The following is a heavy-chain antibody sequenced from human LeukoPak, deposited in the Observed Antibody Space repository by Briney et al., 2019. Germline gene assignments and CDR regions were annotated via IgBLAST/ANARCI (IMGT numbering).Heavy chain of an antibody. CDR1: GGSISSDLYY. CDR3: AGGAYGSGSYAKWFDP. V-gene: IGHV4-61*02. Sequence: SETLSLTCTVSGGSISSDLYYWSWIRQPAGKGLEWIGRIYSSGTTNYNPSLKSRVTISVERSKNQVSLMLNSVTAADTAVYYCAGGAYGSGSYAKWFDPWGQGTLVIVSS. CDR2: IYSSGTT. D-gene: IGHD3-10*01. J-gene: IGHJ5*02.